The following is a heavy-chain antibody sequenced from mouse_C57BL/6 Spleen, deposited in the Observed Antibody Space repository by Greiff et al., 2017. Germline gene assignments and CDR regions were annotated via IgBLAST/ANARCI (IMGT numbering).Heavy chain of an antibody. CDR1: GYTFTSYW. CDR3: ARQVVATGDY. CDR2: IHPNSGST. Sequence: QVQLQQSGAELVKPGASVKLSCKASGYTFTSYWMHWVKQRPGQGLEWIGMIHPNSGSTNYNEKFKSKATLTVDKSSSTAYMQLSSLTSEDSAVYYCARQVVATGDYWGQGTTLTVSS. J-gene: IGHJ2*01. D-gene: IGHD1-1*01. V-gene: IGHV1-64*01.